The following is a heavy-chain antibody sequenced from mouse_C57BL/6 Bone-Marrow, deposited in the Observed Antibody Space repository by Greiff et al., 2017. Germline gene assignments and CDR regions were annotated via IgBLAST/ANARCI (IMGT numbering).Heavy chain of an antibody. D-gene: IGHD2-4*01. CDR3: ARYYDLNPYYFDD. Sequence: VQLQQSGAELVKPGASVKMSCKASGYTFTSYWITWVKQRPGQGLEWIGDIYPGSGSTNYNEKFKSKATLTVDTSSSTAYMQLSSLTSEDSAVYYCARYYDLNPYYFDDWGQGTTLTVSS. J-gene: IGHJ2*01. V-gene: IGHV1-55*01. CDR2: IYPGSGST. CDR1: GYTFTSYW.